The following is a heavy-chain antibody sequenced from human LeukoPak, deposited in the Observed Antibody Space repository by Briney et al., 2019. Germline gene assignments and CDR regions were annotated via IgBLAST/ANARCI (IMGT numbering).Heavy chain of an antibody. V-gene: IGHV3-30*18. D-gene: IGHD4/OR15-4a*01. CDR2: ISYDGSAK. CDR3: AKGGYMVLYFDQ. CDR1: GFNFRRTG. J-gene: IGHJ4*02. Sequence: HPGRSLRLSCASSGFNFRRTGMHWVRQAPGKGLEWVAFISYDGSAKYYADSVKGRFTISRDNSKDILNLQMNSLRAGDTAVYYFAKGGYMVLYFDQRGQATLVTASS.